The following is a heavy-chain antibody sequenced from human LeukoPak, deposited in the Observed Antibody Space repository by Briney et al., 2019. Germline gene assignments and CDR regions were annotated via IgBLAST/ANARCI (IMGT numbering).Heavy chain of an antibody. Sequence: GGSLRLSCAASGFTFSSYWMHWVRQAPGKGLLWVSRINSDGSSTSYADSVKGRFTISRDNAKNTLYLQMNSLRAEDTAVYYCARDREYTFDPWGQGTLVTVSS. J-gene: IGHJ5*02. CDR1: GFTFSSYW. V-gene: IGHV3-74*01. CDR2: INSDGSST. D-gene: IGHD6-6*01. CDR3: ARDREYTFDP.